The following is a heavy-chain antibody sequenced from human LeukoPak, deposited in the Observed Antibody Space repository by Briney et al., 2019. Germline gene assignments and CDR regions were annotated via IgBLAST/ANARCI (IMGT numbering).Heavy chain of an antibody. CDR3: AREEYSSSSGGAFDY. D-gene: IGHD6-6*01. CDR1: GGSFSGYY. CDR2: INHSGST. V-gene: IGHV4-34*01. Sequence: SETLSLTCAVYGGSFSGYYWSWIRQPPGKGLEWIGEINHSGSTNYNPSLKSRVAISVDTSKNQFSLKLSSVTAADTAVYYCAREEYSSSSGGAFDYWGQGTLVTVSS. J-gene: IGHJ4*02.